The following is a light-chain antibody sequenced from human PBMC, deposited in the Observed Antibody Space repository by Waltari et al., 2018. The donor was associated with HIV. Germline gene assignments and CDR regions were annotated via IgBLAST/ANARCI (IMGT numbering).Light chain of an antibody. V-gene: IGKV1-39*01. CDR2: AAS. Sequence: DIQMTQSPPSLSASLGDRVIITFRASQSISVYLNWYQQKPGRAPKLLIYAASSLHTGVPPRFSASGSGTEFTLTINSLQPEDFATYYCQQSFSGLTFGPGTKVDV. CDR3: QQSFSGLT. CDR1: QSISVY. J-gene: IGKJ3*01.